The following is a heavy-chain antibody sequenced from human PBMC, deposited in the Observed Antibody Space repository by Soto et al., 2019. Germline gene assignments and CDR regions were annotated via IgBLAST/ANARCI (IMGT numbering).Heavy chain of an antibody. CDR1: GFPFSSYG. D-gene: IGHD5-12*01. CDR2: ISYDGSNK. CDR3: AKDRGYSSLTGMDV. Sequence: LXXSFASCGFPFSSYGMHLVRQAPGKGLEWVAVISYDGSNKYYADSVKGRFTISRDNSKNTLYLQMNSLRAEDTAVYYCAKDRGYSSLTGMDVWGQGTKVTVYS. V-gene: IGHV3-30*18. J-gene: IGHJ6*02.